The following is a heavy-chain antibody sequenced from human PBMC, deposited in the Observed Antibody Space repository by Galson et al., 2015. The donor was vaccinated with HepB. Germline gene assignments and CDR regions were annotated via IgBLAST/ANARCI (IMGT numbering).Heavy chain of an antibody. Sequence: SLRLSCAASGFTFSSYAMSWVRQAPGKGLEWVSAISGSGGSTYYADSVKGRFTISRDNSKNTLYLQMNSLRAEDTAVYYCAKDRYYDFWSGYYRYNWFDPWGQGTLVTVSS. CDR2: ISGSGGST. J-gene: IGHJ5*02. V-gene: IGHV3-23*01. D-gene: IGHD3-3*01. CDR3: AKDRYYDFWSGYYRYNWFDP. CDR1: GFTFSSYA.